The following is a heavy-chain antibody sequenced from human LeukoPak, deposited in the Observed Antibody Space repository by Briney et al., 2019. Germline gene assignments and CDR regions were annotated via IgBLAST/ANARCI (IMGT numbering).Heavy chain of an antibody. CDR1: GGSISSYY. D-gene: IGHD3-10*01. Sequence: SETLSLTCTVSGGSISSYYWSWIRQPPGKGLEWIGYIYYSGSTNYNPSLKSRVTISVDTSKNQFSLKLSSVTAADTAVYYCARVLVTMVRGVSAWFDPWGQGTLVTVSS. CDR2: IYYSGST. V-gene: IGHV4-59*01. J-gene: IGHJ5*02. CDR3: ARVLVTMVRGVSAWFDP.